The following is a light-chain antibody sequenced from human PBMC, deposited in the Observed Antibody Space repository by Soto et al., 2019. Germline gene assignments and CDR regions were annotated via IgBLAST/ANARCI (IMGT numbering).Light chain of an antibody. Sequence: DIQMTQSPAPLSASVGDRVTLTCRASQSISSRLAWYQQKPGKAPKLLIYKASSLESGVPSRFSGSGSGTEFTLTISSLQPDDFATYYCQQYNSYWTFGQGTKVDIK. CDR3: QQYNSYWT. J-gene: IGKJ1*01. CDR1: QSISSR. V-gene: IGKV1-5*03. CDR2: KAS.